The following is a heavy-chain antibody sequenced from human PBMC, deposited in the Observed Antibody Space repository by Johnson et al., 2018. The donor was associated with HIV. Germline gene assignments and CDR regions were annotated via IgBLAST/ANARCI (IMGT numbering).Heavy chain of an antibody. J-gene: IGHJ3*02. V-gene: IGHV3-7*05. CDR2: IKQDGSEK. Sequence: VHLVESGGGLVKPGGSLRLSCAASGFNFTNAWMSWVRQAPGKGLEWVANIKQDGSEKNYVDSVRGRFTISRDNAKNSLFLQMNSLRAEDTAVYYCASGDVFDIWGQGTMVTVSS. CDR1: GFNFTNAW. CDR3: ASGDVFDI.